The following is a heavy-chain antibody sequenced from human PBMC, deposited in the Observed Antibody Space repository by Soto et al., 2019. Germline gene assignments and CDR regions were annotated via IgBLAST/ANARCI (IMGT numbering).Heavy chain of an antibody. D-gene: IGHD4-17*01. V-gene: IGHV3-33*01. J-gene: IGHJ6*02. CDR2: IFYDGSHK. CDR3: ARRRSTLTTPWFYHGMEV. CDR1: GFAFSDYG. Sequence: QVQLEESGGGVVQPGRSLRLSCTASGFAFSDYGMHWVRQAPGKGLEWVAIIFYDGSHKYYADSVKGRFTISRDNSRNTVELQMNSLRAEDTATYFCARRRSTLTTPWFYHGMEVWGRGTTATVS.